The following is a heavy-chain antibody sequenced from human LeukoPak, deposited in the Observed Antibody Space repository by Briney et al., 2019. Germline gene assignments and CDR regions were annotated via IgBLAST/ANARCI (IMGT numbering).Heavy chain of an antibody. D-gene: IGHD5-18*01. CDR1: GGSISSGDYY. J-gene: IGHJ4*02. CDR2: IYYSGST. Sequence: SQTLSLTCTVSGGSISSGDYYWSWIRQPPGKGLEWIGYIYYSGSTYYNPSLKSRVTISVDTSKNQFSLKLSSVTAADTAVYYRAREWGYSYGSFDYWGQGTLVTVSS. CDR3: AREWGYSYGSFDY. V-gene: IGHV4-30-4*01.